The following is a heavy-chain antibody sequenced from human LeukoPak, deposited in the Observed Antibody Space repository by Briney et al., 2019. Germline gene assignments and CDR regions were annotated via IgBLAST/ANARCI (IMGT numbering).Heavy chain of an antibody. CDR3: ASTEVAGTVYYYYMDV. V-gene: IGHV4-39*07. CDR2: MYYSGST. Sequence: SETLSLTCTVSGGSISSSSDYWGWVRQPPRKGLEWIGSMYYSGSTYYNPSLKSRVTISVDTSKNQFSLKLSSVTAADTAVYYCASTEVAGTVYYYYMDVWGKGTTVTVSS. CDR1: GGSISSSSDY. D-gene: IGHD6-19*01. J-gene: IGHJ6*03.